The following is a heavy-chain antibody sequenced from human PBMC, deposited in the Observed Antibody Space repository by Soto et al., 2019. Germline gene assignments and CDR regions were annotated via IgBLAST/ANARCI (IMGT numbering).Heavy chain of an antibody. D-gene: IGHD1-26*01. CDR1: GFPFRNYW. Sequence: GGSLRLSCAASGFPFRNYWMSLVRQYPGKGLEWVANIKDDGNEKYSVDSVRGRFTISRDNAQNSLYLQMNSLRVEDTAIYYCVRERIGWVICRGNSCSDYWCQGKRFAVSS. CDR2: IKDDGNEK. CDR3: VRERIGWVICRGNSCSDY. V-gene: IGHV3-7*03. J-gene: IGHJ4*02.